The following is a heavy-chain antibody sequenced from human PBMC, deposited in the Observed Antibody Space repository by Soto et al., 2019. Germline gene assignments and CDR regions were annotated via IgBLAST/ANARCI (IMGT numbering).Heavy chain of an antibody. J-gene: IGHJ4*02. Sequence: PSETLSLTCTVSGGSISSYYWSWIRQPPGKGLEWIGYIYYSGSTNYNPSLKSRVTISVDTSKNQLSLKPSSVTAADTAVYYCARRYGYYFDYWGQGTLVTVSS. CDR1: GGSISSYY. CDR2: IYYSGST. D-gene: IGHD4-17*01. CDR3: ARRYGYYFDY. V-gene: IGHV4-59*08.